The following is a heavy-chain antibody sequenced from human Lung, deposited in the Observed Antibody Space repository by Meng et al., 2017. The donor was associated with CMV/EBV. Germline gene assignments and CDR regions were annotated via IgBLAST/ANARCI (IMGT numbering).Heavy chain of an antibody. CDR2: ISGSGGRT. D-gene: IGHD4-11*01. CDR1: GFIFSNYG. Sequence: GGSLGLXCAASGFIFSNYGMSWVRQAPGKRPEWLSGISGSGGRTYYAAYIKGRFTISRDNSKNTIYLQMDNLRAEDTAVYYCAKDRGDYSNFRFDPWGQGXLVTVSS. CDR3: AKDRGDYSNFRFDP. V-gene: IGHV3-23*01. J-gene: IGHJ5*02.